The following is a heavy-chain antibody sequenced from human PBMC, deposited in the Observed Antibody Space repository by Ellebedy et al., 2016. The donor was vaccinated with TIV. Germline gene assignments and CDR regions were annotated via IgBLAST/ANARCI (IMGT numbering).Heavy chain of an antibody. V-gene: IGHV3-23*01. Sequence: GGSLRLXXTASGFTFGDYAVSWFRQAPGKGLEWVSAISGSGGSTYYADSVKGRFTISRDNSKNTLYLQMNSLRAEDTAVYYCAKEDDDSSGYYYKPQEYFQHWGQGTLVTVSS. D-gene: IGHD3-22*01. CDR3: AKEDDDSSGYYYKPQEYFQH. CDR2: ISGSGGST. CDR1: GFTFGDYA. J-gene: IGHJ1*01.